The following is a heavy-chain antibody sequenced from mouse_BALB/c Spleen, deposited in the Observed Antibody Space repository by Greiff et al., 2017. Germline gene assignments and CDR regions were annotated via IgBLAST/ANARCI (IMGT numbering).Heavy chain of an antibody. CDR1: GFTFTAYY. Sequence: VKVMESGAGLVQPGGSLRLSCSTSGFTFTAYYMSLVRQRPGKALEWLGFIRNKANGYTSDYSSSVKGLFTITRDNSHSILYLHMNILRVEDSATSYCDCAVYYGYDEAFAYWGQGTLVTVSA. CDR3: DCAVYYGYDEAFAY. V-gene: IGHV7-3*02. D-gene: IGHD2-2*01. CDR2: IRNKANGYTS. J-gene: IGHJ3*01.